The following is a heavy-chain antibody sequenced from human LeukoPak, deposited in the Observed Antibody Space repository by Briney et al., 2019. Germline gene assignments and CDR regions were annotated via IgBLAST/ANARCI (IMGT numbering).Heavy chain of an antibody. CDR1: GFTFSSYS. V-gene: IGHV3-21*04. D-gene: IGHD3-10*01. CDR3: ARAGRYYGSGSYSASHY. J-gene: IGHJ4*02. Sequence: GGSLRLSCAASGFTFSSYSMNWVRQAPGKGLEWVSSISSSSSYIYYADSVKGRFTISRDNAKNSLYLQMNSLRAEDTAVYYCARAGRYYGSGSYSASHYWGQGTLITVSS. CDR2: ISSSSSYI.